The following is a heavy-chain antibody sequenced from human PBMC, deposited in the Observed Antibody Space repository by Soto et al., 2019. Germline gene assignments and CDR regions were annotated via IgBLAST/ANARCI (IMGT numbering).Heavy chain of an antibody. Sequence: SVKVSCRASGGTFSSYAISWVRQAPGQGLEWMGGTFPMFGKANYAQKFQGRVTISADKSTSTAYMELSSLTSEDTAVYYCATVDISTWIDGMDVWGQGTTVTVSS. CDR2: TFPMFGKA. D-gene: IGHD6-13*01. V-gene: IGHV1-69*06. CDR3: ATVDISTWIDGMDV. J-gene: IGHJ6*02. CDR1: GGTFSSYA.